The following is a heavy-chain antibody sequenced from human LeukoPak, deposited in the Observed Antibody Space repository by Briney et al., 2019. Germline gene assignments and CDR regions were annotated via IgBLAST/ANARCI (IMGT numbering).Heavy chain of an antibody. CDR1: GFIFSSYA. D-gene: IGHD3-10*01. J-gene: IGHJ4*02. CDR3: ARAKQGQRYYYGSGSDY. V-gene: IGHV3-30-3*01. Sequence: GGSLRLSCAASGFIFSSYAMHWVRQAPGKGLEWVAVISYDGSNKYYANSVEGRFTISRDNSKNTLYLQMNSLRAEDTAVYYCARAKQGQRYYYGSGSDYWGQGTLVTVSS. CDR2: ISYDGSNK.